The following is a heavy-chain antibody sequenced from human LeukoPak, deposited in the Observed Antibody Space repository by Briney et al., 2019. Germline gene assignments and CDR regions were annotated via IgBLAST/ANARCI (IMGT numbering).Heavy chain of an antibody. Sequence: GGSLRLSCAASGFTFSSYWMSWVRQAPGKGLEWVANIKQDGSEKYYVDSVKGRFTISRDNAKNSLYLQMNSLRAEDTAVYYCARDIVVVPAAIVFDPWGQGTLVTVSS. J-gene: IGHJ5*02. CDR1: GFTFSSYW. V-gene: IGHV3-7*01. D-gene: IGHD2-2*02. CDR2: IKQDGSEK. CDR3: ARDIVVVPAAIVFDP.